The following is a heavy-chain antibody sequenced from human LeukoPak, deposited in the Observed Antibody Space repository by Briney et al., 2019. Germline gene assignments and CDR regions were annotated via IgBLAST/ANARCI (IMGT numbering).Heavy chain of an antibody. D-gene: IGHD6-19*01. V-gene: IGHV1-46*01. CDR2: INPSGGNT. Sequence: GASVKVSCKASGYTFTSYYMHWVRQAPGQGLEWMGIINPSGGNTIYAQKFQGRVTMTRDMSTSTVYMELRSLTSEDTAVYYCARGYSSGRFDYWGQGTLVSVSS. CDR3: ARGYSSGRFDY. J-gene: IGHJ4*02. CDR1: GYTFTSYY.